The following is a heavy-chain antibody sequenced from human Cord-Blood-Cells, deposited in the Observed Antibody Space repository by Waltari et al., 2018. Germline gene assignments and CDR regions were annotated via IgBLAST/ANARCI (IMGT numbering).Heavy chain of an antibody. Sequence: EVQLVESGGGLVQPGGSLRPSCAASGFTFISYWISWVRQAPGKGLEWVANIKQDGSEKYYVDSVKGRFTISRDNAKNSLYLQMNSLRAEDTAVYYCARASGSYYFDYWGQGTLVTVSS. J-gene: IGHJ4*02. CDR2: IKQDGSEK. D-gene: IGHD1-26*01. CDR1: GFTFISYW. V-gene: IGHV3-7*01. CDR3: ARASGSYYFDY.